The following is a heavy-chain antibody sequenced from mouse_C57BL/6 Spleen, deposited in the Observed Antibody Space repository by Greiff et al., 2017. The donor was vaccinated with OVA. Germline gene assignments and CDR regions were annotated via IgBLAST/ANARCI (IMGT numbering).Heavy chain of an antibody. CDR2: IYPGDGDT. Sequence: VQLQQSGAELVKPGASVKISCKASGYAFSSYWMNWVKQRPGKGLEWIGQIYPGDGDTNYNGKFKGKATLTADKSSSTAYMQLSSLTSEDSAVYFCARGGGSSSGYYFDYWGQGTTLTVSS. CDR1: GYAFSSYW. J-gene: IGHJ2*01. D-gene: IGHD1-1*01. CDR3: ARGGGSSSGYYFDY. V-gene: IGHV1-80*01.